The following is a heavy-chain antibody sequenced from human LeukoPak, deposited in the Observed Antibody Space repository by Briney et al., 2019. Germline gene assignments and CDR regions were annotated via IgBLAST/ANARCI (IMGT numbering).Heavy chain of an antibody. CDR3: AREYNWNGHDAFGI. CDR2: INPSGGST. D-gene: IGHD1-1*01. V-gene: IGHV1-46*01. J-gene: IGHJ3*02. Sequence: ASVKVSCKASGYTFTTYYIHWVRQAPGQGLEWMGLINPSGGSTNYAQTFQGRVTMTRDTSTSTVYMELRSLRSDDTAVYYCAREYNWNGHDAFGIWGQGTMVTVSS. CDR1: GYTFTTYY.